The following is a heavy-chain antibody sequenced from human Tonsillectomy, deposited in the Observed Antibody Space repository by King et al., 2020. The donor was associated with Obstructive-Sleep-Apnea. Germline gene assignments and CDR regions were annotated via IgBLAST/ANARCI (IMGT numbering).Heavy chain of an antibody. CDR1: GGSISSYY. V-gene: IGHV4-59*08. D-gene: IGHD3-22*01. CDR2: IYDSGST. Sequence: QLQESGPGLVKPSETLSLTCTVSGGSISSYYWSWIRQPPGKGLEWIGYIYDSGSTNYNPSLKSRVTISVDTSKNQFSLKLSSVTAADTAVYYCARHERDDSSGYYYLYYFDYWGQGTLVTVSS. J-gene: IGHJ4*02. CDR3: ARHERDDSSGYYYLYYFDY.